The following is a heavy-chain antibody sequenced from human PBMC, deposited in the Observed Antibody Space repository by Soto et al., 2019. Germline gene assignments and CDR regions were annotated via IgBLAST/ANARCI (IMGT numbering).Heavy chain of an antibody. CDR3: AGGGGNFDQ. D-gene: IGHD3-16*01. CDR1: GFTLRGYW. J-gene: IGHJ4*02. V-gene: IGHV3-7*04. Sequence: EVQLVESGGGLVQPGGSLRLTCEASGFTLRGYWMSWVRQAPGKGLEWVANIKQDGSNKYYLDSVKGRFTISRDNDQNSLYLQMDNLGVEDPAVYYCAGGGGNFDQWGQGILVTVSS. CDR2: IKQDGSNK.